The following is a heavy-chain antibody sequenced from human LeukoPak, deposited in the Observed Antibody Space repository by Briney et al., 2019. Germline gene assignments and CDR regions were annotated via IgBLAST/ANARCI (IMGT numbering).Heavy chain of an antibody. Sequence: PGGSLRLSCAASGFTFSSYSMNWVRQAPGKGLEWVSYISSSSSTIYYADSVKGRFTISRDNAKNSLYLQMNSLRAEDTAVYYCARDLASGTLGYWGQGTLVTVSS. V-gene: IGHV3-48*04. D-gene: IGHD3-10*01. CDR3: ARDLASGTLGY. CDR2: ISSSSSTI. J-gene: IGHJ4*02. CDR1: GFTFSSYS.